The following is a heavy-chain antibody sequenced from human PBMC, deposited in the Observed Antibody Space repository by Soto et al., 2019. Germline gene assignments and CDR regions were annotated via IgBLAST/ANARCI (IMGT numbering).Heavy chain of an antibody. Sequence: GGSLRLCCAASGFTFSRYGMNWGRQAPGKGLEWVSYISSSSSTIYYADSVKGRFTISRDNAKNSLYLQMNSLRDEDTAVYYCARETRFLDWLSLNYFDPCGQG. CDR1: GFTFSRYG. CDR3: ARETRFLDWLSLNYFDP. V-gene: IGHV3-48*02. D-gene: IGHD3-3*01. CDR2: ISSSSSTI. J-gene: IGHJ5*02.